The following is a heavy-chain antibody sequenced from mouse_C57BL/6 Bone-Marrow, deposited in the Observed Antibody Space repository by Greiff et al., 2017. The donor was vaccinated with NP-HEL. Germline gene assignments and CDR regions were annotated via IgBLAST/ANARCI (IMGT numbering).Heavy chain of an antibody. J-gene: IGHJ2*01. CDR1: GYTFTSYW. V-gene: IGHV1-64*01. Sequence: QVQLQQPGAELVKPGASVKLSCKASGYTFTSYWMHWVKQRPGQGLEWIGMIHPNSGSTNYNEKFKSKATLTVDKSSSTAYMQLSSLTSEDSAVYYCAREDSSGFLYYFDYWGQGTTLTVSS. CDR3: AREDSSGFLYYFDY. CDR2: IHPNSGST. D-gene: IGHD3-2*02.